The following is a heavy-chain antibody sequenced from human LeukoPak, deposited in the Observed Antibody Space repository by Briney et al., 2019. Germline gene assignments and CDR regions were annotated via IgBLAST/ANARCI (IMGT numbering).Heavy chain of an antibody. CDR3: ARRKGDTYYYDSSGYRYYFDY. CDR2: IYHSGST. V-gene: IGHV4-38-2*01. CDR1: GCSISSGYY. Sequence: PSETLSLTCAVSGCSISSGYYWGWIRQPPGKGLEWIGSIYHSGSTYYNPSLKSRVTISVDTSKNQFSLKLSSVTAADTAVYYCARRKGDTYYYDSSGYRYYFDYWGQRTLVTVSS. J-gene: IGHJ4*02. D-gene: IGHD3-22*01.